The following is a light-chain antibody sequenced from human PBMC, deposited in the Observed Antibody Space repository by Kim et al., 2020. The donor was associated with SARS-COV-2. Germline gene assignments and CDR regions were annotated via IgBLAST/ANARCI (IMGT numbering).Light chain of an antibody. CDR3: QSRDSGGRVM. Sequence: SSELTQDPVVSVALGQTVRITCQGDSLRSYYTTWYQQKPRQAPVLVIYGRNNRPSGIPDRFSGSASGNTASLTIIETQAEDEADFYCQSRDSGGRVMFGGGTQLTVL. J-gene: IGLJ3*02. CDR1: SLRSYY. CDR2: GRN. V-gene: IGLV3-19*01.